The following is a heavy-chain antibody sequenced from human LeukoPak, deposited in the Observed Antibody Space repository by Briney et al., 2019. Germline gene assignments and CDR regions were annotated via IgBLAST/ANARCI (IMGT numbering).Heavy chain of an antibody. J-gene: IGHJ3*02. CDR2: ISAYNGNT. CDR3: ARDVGYSYAKGHDAFDI. D-gene: IGHD5-18*01. V-gene: IGHV1-18*01. CDR1: GYTFTSYG. Sequence: ASVKVSCKASGYTFTSYGISWVRQAPGQGLEWMGWISAYNGNTNYAQKLQGRVTMTTDTSTSTAYIELRSLRSDDTAVYYCARDVGYSYAKGHDAFDIWGQGTMVTVSS.